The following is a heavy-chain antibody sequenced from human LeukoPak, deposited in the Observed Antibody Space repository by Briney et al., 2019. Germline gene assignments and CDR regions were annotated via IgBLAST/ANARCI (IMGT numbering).Heavy chain of an antibody. Sequence: PGGSLRLSRAASGFTFSSYPMSWVRQAPGKGLEWVSGIVGSGDSTYYADSVKGRFTISRDNSKNTLYLQMNSLRAEDTAVYYCAKVGTSGSSGWYEDYWGQGTLVTVSS. J-gene: IGHJ4*02. CDR3: AKVGTSGSSGWYEDY. CDR1: GFTFSSYP. D-gene: IGHD6-19*01. CDR2: IVGSGDST. V-gene: IGHV3-23*01.